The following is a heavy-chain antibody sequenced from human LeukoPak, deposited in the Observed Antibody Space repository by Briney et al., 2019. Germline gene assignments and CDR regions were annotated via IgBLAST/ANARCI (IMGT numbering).Heavy chain of an antibody. V-gene: IGHV1-18*01. J-gene: IGHJ5*02. CDR1: GYTFTSYG. CDR2: ISAYNGNT. Sequence: ASVKVSCKASGYTFTSYGISWVRQAPGQGXEWMGWISAYNGNTNYAQKLQGRVTMTTDTSTSTAYMELRSLRSDDTAVYYCARERCSSTSCYVWFDPWGQGTLVTVSS. D-gene: IGHD2-2*01. CDR3: ARERCSSTSCYVWFDP.